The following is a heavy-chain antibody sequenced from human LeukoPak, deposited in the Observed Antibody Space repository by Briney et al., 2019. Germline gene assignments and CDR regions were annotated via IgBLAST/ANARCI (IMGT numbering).Heavy chain of an antibody. D-gene: IGHD3-3*01. V-gene: IGHV4-61*02. CDR3: ARDPQITIFGVVYWYFDL. J-gene: IGHJ2*01. Sequence: SETLSLTCTVSGVSMSSGNYHWSWIRQPAGKGLEWIGRIYTSGSTNYNPSLKSRVTISVDTSKNQFSLKLNSVTAADSAMYYCARDPQITIFGVVYWYFDLWGRGTLVTVSS. CDR1: GVSMSSGNYH. CDR2: IYTSGST.